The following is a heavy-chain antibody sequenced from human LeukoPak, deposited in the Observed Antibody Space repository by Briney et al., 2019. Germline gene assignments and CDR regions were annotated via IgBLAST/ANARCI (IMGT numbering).Heavy chain of an antibody. D-gene: IGHD3-3*01. CDR2: IIPIFGTA. Sequence: SVKVSCKASGGTFSSNAISWVRQAPGQGLEWMGGIIPIFGTANYAQKFQGRVTITADESTSTAYMELSSLRSEDTAVYYCARDAYYDFWSGYLWGQGTLVTVSS. CDR1: GGTFSSNA. CDR3: ARDAYYDFWSGYL. J-gene: IGHJ4*02. V-gene: IGHV1-69*13.